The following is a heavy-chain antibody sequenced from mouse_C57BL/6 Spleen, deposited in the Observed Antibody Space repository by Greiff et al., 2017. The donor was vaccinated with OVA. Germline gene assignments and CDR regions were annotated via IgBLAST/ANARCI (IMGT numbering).Heavy chain of an antibody. CDR3: ARDSRGDFDY. CDR1: GYAFSSSW. V-gene: IGHV1-82*01. CDR2: IYPGDGDT. D-gene: IGHD1-1*01. J-gene: IGHJ2*01. Sequence: VQLQQSGPELVKPGASVKISCKASGYAFSSSWMNWVKQRPGKGLEWIGRIYPGDGDTNYNGKFKGKATLTADKSSSTAYMQLSSLTSEDSAVYFCARDSRGDFDYWGQGTTLTVSS.